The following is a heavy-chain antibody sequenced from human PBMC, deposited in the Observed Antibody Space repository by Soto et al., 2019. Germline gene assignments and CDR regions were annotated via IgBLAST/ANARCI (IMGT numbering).Heavy chain of an antibody. CDR3: ARDFGYGMDV. V-gene: IGHV3-30-3*01. CDR1: GFTFSSYA. D-gene: IGHD3-3*01. J-gene: IGHJ6*02. CDR2: ISYDGSNK. Sequence: LRLSCAASGFTFSSYAMHWVRQAPGKGLEWVAVISYDGSNKYYADSVKGRFTISRDNSKNTLYLQMNSLRAEDTAVYYCARDFGYGMDVWGQGTTVTVSS.